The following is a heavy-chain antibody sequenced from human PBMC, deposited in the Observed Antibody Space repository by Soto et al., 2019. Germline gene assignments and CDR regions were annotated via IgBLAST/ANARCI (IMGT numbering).Heavy chain of an antibody. Sequence: QVQLQESGPGLVKPSDTLSLTCAVSGYSISTSHWWGWIRQPPGKGLEWIGNIYYSGSTYYNPSLESRVTMPVDTSKNQFSLKLSSVTAVDTAVDYCARKFTTALGSGWLDWRQGSLVTVSS. CDR3: ARKFTTALGSGWLD. CDR2: IYYSGST. D-gene: IGHD6-19*01. V-gene: IGHV4-28*01. CDR1: GYSISTSHW. J-gene: IGHJ4*02.